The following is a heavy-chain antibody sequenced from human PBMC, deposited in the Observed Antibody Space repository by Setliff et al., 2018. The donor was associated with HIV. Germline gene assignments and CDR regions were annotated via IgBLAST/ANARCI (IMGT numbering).Heavy chain of an antibody. CDR1: GGSFTDFY. V-gene: IGHV4-34*01. J-gene: IGHJ4*02. CDR3: ARGRKKTLAVSGTRYFDF. Sequence: ETLSLTCAVYGGSFTDFYWTFIRQSPGKGLEWIGEITHSGITTYDPSLKSRITVSVDTSKNQFSLKLTSVTAADMGVYYCARGRKKTLAVSGTRYFDFWGQGTLVTVSS. D-gene: IGHD6-19*01. CDR2: ITHSGIT.